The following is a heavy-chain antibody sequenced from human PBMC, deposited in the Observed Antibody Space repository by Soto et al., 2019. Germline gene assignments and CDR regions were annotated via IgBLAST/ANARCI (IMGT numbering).Heavy chain of an antibody. CDR3: AGEIDATTATSLDY. Sequence: QVQLVQSGAEVKKPGASVKVSCKASGYTFSGSVMHWVRQAPGQGLEWMGWINADNGNTKYSQKFQGRVTMTWDTSASTAYMELSSLRSEDTAIYYCAGEIDATTATSLDYWGQGPLVTVSS. CDR1: GYTFSGSV. V-gene: IGHV1-3*01. CDR2: INADNGNT. D-gene: IGHD4-17*01. J-gene: IGHJ4*02.